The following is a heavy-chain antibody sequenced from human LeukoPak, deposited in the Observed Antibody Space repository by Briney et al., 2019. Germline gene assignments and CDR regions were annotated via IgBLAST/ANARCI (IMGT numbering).Heavy chain of an antibody. Sequence: GGSLRLSCAASGFTFSYYTMNWVRQAPGKGLEWVSSISSSSSYIYYADSVKGRFTISRDNAKNSLFLQMNSLRADDTAVYSCARVLLGMSAFDLWGQGTMVSVSS. CDR2: ISSSSSYI. J-gene: IGHJ3*01. CDR3: ARVLLGMSAFDL. CDR1: GFTFSYYT. V-gene: IGHV3-21*06. D-gene: IGHD3-9*01.